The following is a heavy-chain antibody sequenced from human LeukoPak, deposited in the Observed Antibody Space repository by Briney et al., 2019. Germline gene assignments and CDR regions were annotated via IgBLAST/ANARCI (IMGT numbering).Heavy chain of an antibody. CDR3: ARELRSRYYGSGSYYRYYYMDV. J-gene: IGHJ6*03. CDR2: IYYSGST. V-gene: IGHV4-59*12. D-gene: IGHD3-10*01. Sequence: SETLSLTCTVAGGSIRTYYWSWIRQPPGKGLEWIGYIYYSGSTKYNPSLKSRISISVDTAKNQFSLKLSSVTAADTAVYYCARELRSRYYGSGSYYRYYYMDVWGKGTTVTVSS. CDR1: GGSIRTYY.